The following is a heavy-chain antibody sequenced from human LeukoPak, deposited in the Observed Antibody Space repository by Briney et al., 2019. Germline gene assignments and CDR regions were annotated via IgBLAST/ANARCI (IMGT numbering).Heavy chain of an antibody. CDR1: GFTFRSYG. D-gene: IGHD6-13*01. CDR2: ISYDGSNK. CDR3: AKERGAVAGTVYFDY. J-gene: IGHJ4*01. V-gene: IGHV3-30*18. Sequence: GMSLRLSCAASGFTFRSYGMHWVRQAPGKGLEWVAVISYDGSNKRYADSVKGRFTISRDNSKNTLYLQINSLRADDTAVYYCAKERGAVAGTVYFDYWGHGTLVTVSS.